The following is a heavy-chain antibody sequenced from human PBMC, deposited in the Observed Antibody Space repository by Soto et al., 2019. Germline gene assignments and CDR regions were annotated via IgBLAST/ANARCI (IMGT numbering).Heavy chain of an antibody. J-gene: IGHJ6*02. CDR3: ARDLTIVPATHPRLENYGMDV. D-gene: IGHD2-2*01. CDR2: ISPYNGHT. Sequence: QVPLVQSAGEVKKPGASVKVSCKASGYSFTSYGISWVRRAPGQGLVWMGWISPYNGHTQFVQRFQGRVTMTTDTTTKTAYMELRNLRSDDTAHYYCARDLTIVPATHPRLENYGMDVWGQGTTVIVSS. CDR1: GYSFTSYG. V-gene: IGHV1-18*01.